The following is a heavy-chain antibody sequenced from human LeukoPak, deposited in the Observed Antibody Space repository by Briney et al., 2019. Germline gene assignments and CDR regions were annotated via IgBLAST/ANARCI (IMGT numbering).Heavy chain of an antibody. V-gene: IGHV3-7*03. CDR1: GFMFSSNW. D-gene: IGHD4-11*01. CDR2: IKEDGTET. J-gene: IGHJ4*02. CDR3: AKAMTTVTTSNY. Sequence: GGSLRLSCAASGFMFSSNWMSWVRLAPGKGLEWVANIKEDGTETYYVDSVKGRFTISRDNAKNSLYLQMNSLRVEDTAVYYCAKAMTTVTTSNYWGQGTLVTVSS.